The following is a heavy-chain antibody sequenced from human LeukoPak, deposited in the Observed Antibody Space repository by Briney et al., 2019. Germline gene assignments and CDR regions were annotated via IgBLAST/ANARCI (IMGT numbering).Heavy chain of an antibody. Sequence: GGSLRLSCAASGFTFSRFWMHWVRQAPGKGLVWVSRINTDASNTIYADSVKGRFTISRDNAKNTLYLQMNSLRAEGTAVYYCARDQSIAGPTTADYWGQGTLVTVSS. CDR3: ARDQSIAGPTTADY. CDR1: GFTFSRFW. J-gene: IGHJ4*02. CDR2: INTDASNT. D-gene: IGHD1-26*01. V-gene: IGHV3-74*01.